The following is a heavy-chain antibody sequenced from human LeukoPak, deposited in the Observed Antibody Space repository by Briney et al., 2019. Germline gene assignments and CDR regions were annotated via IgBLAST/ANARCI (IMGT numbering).Heavy chain of an antibody. Sequence: SETLSLTYTVSGGSITSDYWSWTRQPRGQGLEWIGYISYSGSTYYNPSLKSRVTISVDTSKNQLSLRLSSVTAADTAVYYSAKHQRDSSGYHYFAYWGKGTLVTVSS. CDR1: GGSITSDY. V-gene: IGHV4-59*08. CDR3: AKHQRDSSGYHYFAY. CDR2: ISYSGST. J-gene: IGHJ4*02. D-gene: IGHD3-22*01.